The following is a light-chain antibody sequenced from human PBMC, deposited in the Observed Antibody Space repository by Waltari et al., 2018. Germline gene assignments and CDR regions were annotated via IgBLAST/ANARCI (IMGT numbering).Light chain of an antibody. CDR3: QQYYNTPYT. CDR1: QSVLNSSSSNKY. V-gene: IGKV4-1*01. Sequence: DIVMTQSPDSLAVSLGERATINCKSSQSVLNSSSSNKYLSWYQQKPGQPPNLLIYWASTRESGVPDRFSGSGSGTDFTLTISSLQAEDVAVYYCQQYYNTPYTFGQGTKLEIK. J-gene: IGKJ2*01. CDR2: WAS.